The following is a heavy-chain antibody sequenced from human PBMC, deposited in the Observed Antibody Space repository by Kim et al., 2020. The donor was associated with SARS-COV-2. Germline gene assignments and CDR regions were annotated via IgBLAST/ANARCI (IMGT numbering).Heavy chain of an antibody. CDR3: AKTSYAIGYCTGGVCYPPGLPDY. Sequence: GGSLRLSCAASGFTFSSYGMHWVRQAPGKGLEWVAVIWYDGSNKYYADSVKGRFTISRDNSKNTLYLQMNSLRAEDTAVYYCAKTSYAIGYCTGGVCYPPGLPDYWGQGTLVTVSS. V-gene: IGHV3-33*06. D-gene: IGHD2-8*02. CDR1: GFTFSSYG. CDR2: IWYDGSNK. J-gene: IGHJ4*02.